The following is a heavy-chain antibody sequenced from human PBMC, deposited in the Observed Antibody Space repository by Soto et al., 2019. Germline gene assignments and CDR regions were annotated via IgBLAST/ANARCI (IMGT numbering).Heavy chain of an antibody. CDR2: ISGSGGST. Sequence: EVQLLESGGGLVQPGGSLRLSCAASGFTFSSYAMNWVRQAPGKGLEWVSVISGSGGSTYYADAVKGRFTISRDNSKNTLYLQMHSMRAEDTAVYYCAKRTVVWYFDLWGRGTLGTVSS. J-gene: IGHJ2*01. CDR1: GFTFSSYA. CDR3: AKRTVVWYFDL. V-gene: IGHV3-23*01. D-gene: IGHD2-15*01.